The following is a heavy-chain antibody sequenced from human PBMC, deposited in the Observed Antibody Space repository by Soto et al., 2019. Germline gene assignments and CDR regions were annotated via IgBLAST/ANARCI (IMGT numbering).Heavy chain of an antibody. CDR1: GGSISPYY. J-gene: IGHJ3*02. Sequence: QVQLQESGPGLVKPSETLSLTCTVSGGSISPYYWSWVRQPPGKGPEWIGWIYYSGTTNYNPSLKSRVTILVDPSKNQFSLKLSSVSAADTAVYYCASHDCTTTSCKAFDIWGQGTMVTVSS. V-gene: IGHV4-59*01. D-gene: IGHD2-2*01. CDR2: IYYSGTT. CDR3: ASHDCTTTSCKAFDI.